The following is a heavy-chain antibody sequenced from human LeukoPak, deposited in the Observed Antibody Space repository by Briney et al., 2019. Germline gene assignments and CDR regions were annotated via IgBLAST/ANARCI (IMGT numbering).Heavy chain of an antibody. J-gene: IGHJ4*02. CDR1: GGSISSYY. D-gene: IGHD6-13*01. Sequence: PSETLSLTCTVSGGSISSYYWSWIRQPPGKGLEWIGYIYYSGSTNYNPSLKSRVTISVDTSKNQFSLKLSSVTAADTAVYYCARHGSSSWSVDYWGQGTLVTVSS. CDR3: ARHGSSSWSVDY. V-gene: IGHV4-59*01. CDR2: IYYSGST.